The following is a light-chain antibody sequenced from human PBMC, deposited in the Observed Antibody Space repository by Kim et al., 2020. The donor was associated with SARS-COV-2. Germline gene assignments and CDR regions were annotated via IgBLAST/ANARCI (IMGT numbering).Light chain of an antibody. Sequence: VALSPEQTASITCAGDTLGDKYACWYQKKPGQSPVLVIYQDSKRPAGIPERFSGSNAGNTATLTISGTQTMDEADYYCQAWDSSVVFGGGTQLTVL. J-gene: IGLJ2*01. CDR2: QDS. CDR3: QAWDSSVV. CDR1: TLGDKY. V-gene: IGLV3-1*01.